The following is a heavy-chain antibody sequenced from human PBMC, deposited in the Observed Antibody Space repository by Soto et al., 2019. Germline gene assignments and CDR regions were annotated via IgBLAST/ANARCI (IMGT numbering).Heavy chain of an antibody. CDR2: ISSSSSTI. Sequence: EVQLVESGGGLVQPGGSLRLSCAASGFTFSSYSMNWVRQAPGKGLEWVSYISSSSSTIYYADSVKGRFTISRDNAKNSLYLQMNSLRDDDTAVYYCARDRGAYYDFWSGYFDYWGQGTLVTVSS. D-gene: IGHD3-3*01. J-gene: IGHJ4*02. CDR3: ARDRGAYYDFWSGYFDY. V-gene: IGHV3-48*02. CDR1: GFTFSSYS.